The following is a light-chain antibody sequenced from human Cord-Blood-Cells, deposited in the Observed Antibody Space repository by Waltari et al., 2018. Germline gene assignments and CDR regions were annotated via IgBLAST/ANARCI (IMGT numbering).Light chain of an antibody. CDR3: QQRSNWPRT. V-gene: IGKV3-11*01. J-gene: IGKJ2*01. Sequence: EIVLTQSPATLSLSPGERATLSCRACQSVSSYLAWYQQKPGPPPRLLIYDASNRATDIPARFSGSGSGTDFTLTISSLEPEDFAVYYCQQRSNWPRTFGQGTKLEIK. CDR1: QSVSSY. CDR2: DAS.